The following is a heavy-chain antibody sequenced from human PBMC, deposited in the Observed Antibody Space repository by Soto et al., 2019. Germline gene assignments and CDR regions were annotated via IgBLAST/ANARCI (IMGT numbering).Heavy chain of an antibody. CDR2: IIPILGIA. CDR3: AVDGGLVYYYYMDV. CDR1: GGTFSSYT. D-gene: IGHD3-10*01. J-gene: IGHJ6*03. Sequence: QVQLVQSGAAVKKPGSSVTVSCKASGGTFSSYTISWVRQAPGQGLEWMGRIIPILGIATYAQQFQGRVTITAEKSASTAYMELSSLRSEDTAVYYCAVDGGLVYYYYMDVWGKGSTVTVSS. V-gene: IGHV1-69*02.